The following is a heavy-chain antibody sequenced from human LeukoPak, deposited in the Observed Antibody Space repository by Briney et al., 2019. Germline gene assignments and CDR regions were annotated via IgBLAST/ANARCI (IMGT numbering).Heavy chain of an antibody. J-gene: IGHJ4*02. D-gene: IGHD3-10*02. V-gene: IGHV4-59*11. CDR2: IYYSGST. CDR1: GGSISSHY. Sequence: PSETLSLTCTVSGGSISSHYWSWIRQPPGKGLEWIGYIYYSGSTNYNTSLKSRVTISVDTSTNQFSLKLSSVSAADTAVYYCARLVRGGPVDYWGQGTLVTVSS. CDR3: ARLVRGGPVDY.